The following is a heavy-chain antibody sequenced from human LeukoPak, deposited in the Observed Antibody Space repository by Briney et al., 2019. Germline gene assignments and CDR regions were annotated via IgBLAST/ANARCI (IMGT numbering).Heavy chain of an antibody. D-gene: IGHD3-9*01. CDR2: IYYSGST. Sequence: SETLSLTCTVSGGSISSYYWSWIRQPPGKGLEWIGDIYYSGSTNYNPSLKSRVTISVDTSKNQFSLKLSSVTAADTAVYYCAGTSQTYYDVLTGYYNVIFDYWGQGALVTVSS. J-gene: IGHJ4*02. V-gene: IGHV4-59*08. CDR1: GGSISSYY. CDR3: AGTSQTYYDVLTGYYNVIFDY.